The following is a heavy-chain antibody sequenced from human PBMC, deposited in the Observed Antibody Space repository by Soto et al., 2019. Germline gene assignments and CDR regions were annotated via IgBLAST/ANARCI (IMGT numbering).Heavy chain of an antibody. CDR1: GFTFSQYA. CDR3: AKPFAGGWYRRCALEI. D-gene: IGHD6-19*01. Sequence: VQLLESGGGLVQPGGSLRLSCAASGFTFSQYAMSWVRPAPGKGLEWVSIVSGSGASTTYADSVKGRFAISSDDSKETLLLKQDSLLNDAPAVFYCAKPFAGGWYRRCALEIWGRGIMVTVPS. V-gene: IGHV3-23*01. CDR2: VSGSGAST. J-gene: IGHJ3*02.